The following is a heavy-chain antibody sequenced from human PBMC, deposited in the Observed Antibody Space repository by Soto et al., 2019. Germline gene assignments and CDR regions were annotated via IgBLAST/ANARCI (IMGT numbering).Heavy chain of an antibody. CDR3: AKDLSALWFGELVDV. D-gene: IGHD3-10*01. CDR2: ISYDGSNK. CDR1: GFTFSSYG. J-gene: IGHJ6*02. Sequence: LRLSCAASGFTFSSYGMHWVRQAPGKGLEWVAVISYDGSNKYYADSVKGRFTISRDNSKNTLYLQMNSLRAEDTAVYYCAKDLSALWFGELVDVWGQGTTVTVSS. V-gene: IGHV3-30*18.